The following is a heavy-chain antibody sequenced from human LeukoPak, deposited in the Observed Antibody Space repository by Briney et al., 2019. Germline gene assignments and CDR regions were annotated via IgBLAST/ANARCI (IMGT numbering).Heavy chain of an antibody. D-gene: IGHD3-10*01. Sequence: ASVKVSCKASGYTFTGYYMHWVRQAPGQGLEWMGWINPNSGDTNYSQKFQGRDSMTRDTSINTAYMELSRLRSDDTAVYYCARGPMVRGVINFDYWGQGTLVTVSS. J-gene: IGHJ4*02. CDR3: ARGPMVRGVINFDY. CDR2: INPNSGDT. V-gene: IGHV1-2*02. CDR1: GYTFTGYY.